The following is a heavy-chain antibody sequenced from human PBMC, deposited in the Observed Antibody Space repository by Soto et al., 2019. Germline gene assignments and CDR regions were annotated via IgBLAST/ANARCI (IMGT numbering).Heavy chain of an antibody. Sequence: PGGSLRPSCAASGFTFSSYAMHWVRQAPGKGLEWVAVISYDGSNKYYADSVKGRFTISRDNSKNTLYLQMNSLRAEDTAVYYCARDRRYYYDNSGPLDYWGQGTMVTVSS. D-gene: IGHD3-22*01. CDR2: ISYDGSNK. CDR1: GFTFSSYA. J-gene: IGHJ4*02. CDR3: ARDRRYYYDNSGPLDY. V-gene: IGHV3-30-3*01.